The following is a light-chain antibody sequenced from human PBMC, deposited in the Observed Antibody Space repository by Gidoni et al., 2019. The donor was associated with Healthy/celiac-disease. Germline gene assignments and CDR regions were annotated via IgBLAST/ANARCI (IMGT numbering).Light chain of an antibody. V-gene: IGKV1-33*01. J-gene: IGKJ3*01. Sequence: DIQMTQSPSSLSASVGDRVTITCQASQDISNYFNWYQQKPGKAPKLLSYDASNLETGVPSRCSGSGSGTDFTFTISSLQPEDIATYYCQQYDNLPRTFGPGTKVDIK. CDR3: QQYDNLPRT. CDR2: DAS. CDR1: QDISNY.